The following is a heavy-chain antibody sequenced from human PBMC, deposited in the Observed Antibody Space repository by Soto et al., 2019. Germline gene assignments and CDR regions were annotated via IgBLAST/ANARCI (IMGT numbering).Heavy chain of an antibody. D-gene: IGHD3-3*01. CDR2: ISAYNDNT. Sequence: GASVKVSCKASGYTFTSYGISWVRQAPGQGLEWMGWISAYNDNTNYAQKLQGRVTMTTDTSTSTAYMELRSLRSDDTAVYYCARITIFPAGHGAFDIWGQGTMVTVSS. J-gene: IGHJ3*02. V-gene: IGHV1-18*01. CDR3: ARITIFPAGHGAFDI. CDR1: GYTFTSYG.